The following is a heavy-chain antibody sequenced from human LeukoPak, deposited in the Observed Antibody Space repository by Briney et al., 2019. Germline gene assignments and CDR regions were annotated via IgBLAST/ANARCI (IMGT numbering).Heavy chain of an antibody. V-gene: IGHV4-34*01. CDR2: INHSGST. J-gene: IGHJ5*02. D-gene: IGHD1-1*01. Sequence: KPSETLSLTCAVYGGSFSGYSWSWIRQPPGKGLEWIGEINHSGSTNYNPSLKSRVTISVDTSKNQFSLKLSSVTAADTAVYYCAREGTAGTNLNWFDPWGQGTLVTVSS. CDR3: AREGTAGTNLNWFDP. CDR1: GGSFSGYS.